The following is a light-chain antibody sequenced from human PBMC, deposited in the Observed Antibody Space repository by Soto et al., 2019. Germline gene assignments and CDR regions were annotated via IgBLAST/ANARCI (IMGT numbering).Light chain of an antibody. CDR1: HIVLYSSNNKKY. CDR3: QQYYSTPFT. V-gene: IGKV4-1*01. CDR2: WAS. Sequence: IVMTQPPDSLAVPLGEMATIKFKSSHIVLYSSNNKKYLAWYQQKPGQPPKLLXYWASTRESGVPDRFSGSGSGTDFTLTISSLQDEDVAVYYCQQYYSTPFTFGPGTKVDI. J-gene: IGKJ3*01.